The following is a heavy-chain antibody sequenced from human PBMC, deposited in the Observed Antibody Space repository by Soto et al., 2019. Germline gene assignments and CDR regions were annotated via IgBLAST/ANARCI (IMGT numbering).Heavy chain of an antibody. CDR2: IWYDGSNK. D-gene: IGHD2-15*01. CDR1: GFTFSNYG. V-gene: IGHV3-33*01. CDR3: GRVFDCSDASCRPWDAFDV. J-gene: IGHJ3*01. Sequence: QVQLVESGGGVVQPGRSLRLSCAASGFTFSNYGMHWVRQAPGKGLEWVALIWYDGSNKYYADSVKGRFTISRDNSKNTLSLQMNNLRAEDTAVYYCGRVFDCSDASCRPWDAFDVWGQGTMVTVSS.